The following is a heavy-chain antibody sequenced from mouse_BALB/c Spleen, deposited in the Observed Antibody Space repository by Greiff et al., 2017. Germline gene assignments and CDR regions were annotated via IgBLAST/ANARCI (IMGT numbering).Heavy chain of an antibody. CDR2: INPSSGYT. J-gene: IGHJ4*01. CDR1: GYTFTSYT. D-gene: IGHD4-1*01. Sequence: QVQLQQSAAELARPGASVKMSCKASGYTFTSYTMHWVKQRPGQGLEWIGYINPSSGYTEYNQKFKDKTTLTADKSSSTAYMQLSSLTSEDSAVYYCARSPSNWDYAMDYWGQGTSVTVSS. CDR3: ARSPSNWDYAMDY. V-gene: IGHV1-4*02.